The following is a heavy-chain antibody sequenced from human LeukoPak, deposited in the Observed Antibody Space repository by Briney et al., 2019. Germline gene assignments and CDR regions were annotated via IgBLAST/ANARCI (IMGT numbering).Heavy chain of an antibody. D-gene: IGHD5-12*01. CDR1: GYTFTGYY. CDR3: AREYSASEH. Sequence: GASVKVSWKASGYTFTGYYIHWVRQAPGQGLEWMGWINPGNGGTHYAQKFQGRITVTSDTSITTSYMELSRLTSDDTALYYCAREYSASEHWGQGSLVTVSS. CDR2: INPGNGGT. J-gene: IGHJ1*01. V-gene: IGHV1-2*02.